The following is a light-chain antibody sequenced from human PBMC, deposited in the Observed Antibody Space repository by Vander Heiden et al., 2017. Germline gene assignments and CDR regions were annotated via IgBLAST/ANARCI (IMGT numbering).Light chain of an antibody. CDR3: QQQNNGNPQIP. J-gene: IGKJ3*01. V-gene: IGKV3-11*01. CDR2: DAS. CDR1: QSVSSY. Sequence: EIVLTQSPATLSLSPGERATLSCRASQSVSSYLAWYQQKPGQAPRLLIYDASTRATGIEARFRGSGDGTDFTLTLTSREPEDFEFYYCQQQNNGNPQIPFGHGTKVDIK.